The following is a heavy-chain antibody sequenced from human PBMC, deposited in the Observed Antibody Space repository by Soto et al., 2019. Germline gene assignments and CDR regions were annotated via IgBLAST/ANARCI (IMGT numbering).Heavy chain of an antibody. CDR2: IYYSGST. Sequence: PENLPHTSTVSAGLISRHHWSWFRQPPGKGKEWIGYIYYSGSTNYNPSLKSRVTISVDTSKNQFSLKLSSVNAADTAGYYCACSRECWFDPWCQGTLVT. J-gene: IGHJ5*02. D-gene: IGHD3-10*01. CDR3: ACSRECWFDP. V-gene: IGHV4-59*11. CDR1: AGLISRHH.